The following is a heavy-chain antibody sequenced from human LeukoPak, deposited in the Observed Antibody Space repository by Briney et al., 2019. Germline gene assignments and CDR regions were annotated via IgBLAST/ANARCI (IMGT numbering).Heavy chain of an antibody. CDR3: ARVKLRYFDWLSHFDY. Sequence: SETLSLTCAVYGGFFSGYYWSWIRQPPGKGMEWIGEMNHIGSTNYNPSLKSRATIPVDTSKNQFSLKLSSVTAAHTAVYYCARVKLRYFDWLSHFDYWGQGTLVTVSS. CDR1: GGFFSGYY. CDR2: MNHIGST. V-gene: IGHV4-34*01. J-gene: IGHJ4*02. D-gene: IGHD3-9*01.